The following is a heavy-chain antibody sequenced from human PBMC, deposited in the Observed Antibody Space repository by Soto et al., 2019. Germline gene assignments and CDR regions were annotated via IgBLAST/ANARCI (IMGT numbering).Heavy chain of an antibody. Sequence: EVQLVESGGGLVQPGGSLRLSCAASGFTFSTYWMHWVRQAPGKGLVWVSRINSDGSTTNYADSVKGRFTISRDNAKNTIYLQVNSLRVDDTAVYYCARDLTGDNTYWGQGTLVTVSS. V-gene: IGHV3-74*01. D-gene: IGHD2-21*02. CDR3: ARDLTGDNTY. CDR2: INSDGSTT. CDR1: GFTFSTYW. J-gene: IGHJ4*02.